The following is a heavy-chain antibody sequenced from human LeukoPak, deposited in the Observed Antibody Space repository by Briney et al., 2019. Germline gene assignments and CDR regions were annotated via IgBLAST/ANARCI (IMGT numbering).Heavy chain of an antibody. D-gene: IGHD3-10*01. CDR2: ISGSGGST. Sequence: PGGSLRLSCAAPGFTFSSYAMSWVRQAPGKGLEWVSAISGSGGSTYYADSVKGRFTISRDNSKNTLYLQMNSLRAEDTAVYYCVKGSYYGSGSPSYFDYWGQGTLVTVSS. J-gene: IGHJ4*02. CDR1: GFTFSSYA. V-gene: IGHV3-23*01. CDR3: VKGSYYGSGSPSYFDY.